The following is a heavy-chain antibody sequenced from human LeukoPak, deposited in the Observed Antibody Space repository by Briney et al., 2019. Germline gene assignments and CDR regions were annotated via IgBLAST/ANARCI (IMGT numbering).Heavy chain of an antibody. CDR2: IIPIFGTA. V-gene: IGHV1-69*05. D-gene: IGHD1-26*01. CDR3: ASWAGGSGSYFANWFDP. CDR1: GGTFSSYA. J-gene: IGHJ5*02. Sequence: GASVKVSCKASGGTFSSYAISWVRQAPGQGLEWMGGIIPIFGTANYAQKFQGRVTITTDESTSTAYMELSSLRSEDTAVYYCASWAGGSGSYFANWFDPWGQGTLVTVSS.